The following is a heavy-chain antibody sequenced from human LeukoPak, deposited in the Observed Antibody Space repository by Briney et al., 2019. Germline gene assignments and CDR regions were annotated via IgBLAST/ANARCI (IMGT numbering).Heavy chain of an antibody. D-gene: IGHD3-22*01. CDR1: GGSISSSSYY. CDR2: IYYSGST. V-gene: IGHV4-39*07. Sequence: SETLSLTCTVSGGSISSSSYYWGWIRQPPGKGLEWIGSIYYSGSTYYNPSLKSRVTISVDTSKNQFSLKLSSVTAADTAVYYCARGGVGSGYWGYYMDVWGKGTTVTVSS. CDR3: ARGGVGSGYWGYYMDV. J-gene: IGHJ6*03.